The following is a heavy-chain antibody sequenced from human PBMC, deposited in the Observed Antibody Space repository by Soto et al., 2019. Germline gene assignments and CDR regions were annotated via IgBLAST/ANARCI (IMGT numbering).Heavy chain of an antibody. CDR2: IYYRGTT. CDR3: SRRTGHSSGWFDP. Sequence: QVQLQESGPGLVKPSESLSLTCTVSGGSISGYYWSWFRQPPGQGLEWIGYIYYRGTTYYNPPLKSRVTISVDTSKNQFSLKVTSVTAADAAVYYCSRRTGHSSGWFDPWGQGSLVTVSS. V-gene: IGHV4-59*01. J-gene: IGHJ5*02. CDR1: GGSISGYY. D-gene: IGHD3-10*01.